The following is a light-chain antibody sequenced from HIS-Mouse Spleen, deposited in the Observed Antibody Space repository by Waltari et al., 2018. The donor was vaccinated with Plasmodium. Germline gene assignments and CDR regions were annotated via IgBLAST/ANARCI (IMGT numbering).Light chain of an antibody. V-gene: IGKV1-5*03. J-gene: IGKJ1*01. CDR1: QSISSG. Sequence: DIQMTQSPSTLSASVGNRVTITCRASQSISSGLAWYQQKPGKAPKLLIYKASSVESGVPSRFSGSGSGTEFTLTISSLQPDDFATYYCQQYNSYSWTFGQGTKVEIK. CDR3: QQYNSYSWT. CDR2: KAS.